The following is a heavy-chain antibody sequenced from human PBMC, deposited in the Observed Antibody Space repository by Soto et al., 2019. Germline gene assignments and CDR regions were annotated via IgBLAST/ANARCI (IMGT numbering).Heavy chain of an antibody. CDR3: ARTSATVKPHHYYYYMDV. Sequence: PSETLSLTCTVSGGSISSYYWSWIRQPPGKGLEWIGYIYYSGSTNYNPSLKSRVTISVDTSKNQFSLKLSSVTAADTAVYYCARTSATVKPHHYYYYMDVWGKGTTVTVSS. V-gene: IGHV4-59*01. D-gene: IGHD4-4*01. CDR1: GGSISSYY. CDR2: IYYSGST. J-gene: IGHJ6*03.